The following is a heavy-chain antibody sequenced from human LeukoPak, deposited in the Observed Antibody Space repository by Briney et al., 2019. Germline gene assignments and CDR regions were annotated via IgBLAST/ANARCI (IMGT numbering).Heavy chain of an antibody. J-gene: IGHJ6*03. CDR1: GGSFSGYY. CDR3: ARRTLNYYGSGSSHYYYYMDV. CDR2: INHSGST. Sequence: SETLSLTCAVYGGSFSGYYWSWIRQPPGKGLEWIGEINHSGSTNYNPSLKSRVTISVDTSKNQFSLKLSSVTAADTAVYYCARRTLNYYGSGSSHYYYYMDVXXKGTTVTIXS. V-gene: IGHV4-34*01. D-gene: IGHD3-10*01.